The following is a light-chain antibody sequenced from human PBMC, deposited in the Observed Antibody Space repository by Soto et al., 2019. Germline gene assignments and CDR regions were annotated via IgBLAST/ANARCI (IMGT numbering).Light chain of an antibody. J-gene: IGKJ1*01. CDR2: ATS. CDR3: KQYNSYSQT. CDR1: QGINHY. V-gene: IGKV1-27*01. Sequence: DIQMTQSPSSLSASVGDRVTITCRASQGINHYLAWFQQKPGKVPKLLIYATSTLQSGVPSRFSGSGFGTDFTLTIRSLQPEDFATNYCKQYNSYSQTFGQGTKVDIK.